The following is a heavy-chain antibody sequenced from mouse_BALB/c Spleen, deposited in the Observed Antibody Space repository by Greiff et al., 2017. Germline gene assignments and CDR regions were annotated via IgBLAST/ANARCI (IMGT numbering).Heavy chain of an antibody. V-gene: IGHV1-5*01. CDR1: GYTFTSYW. CDR3: TRGVSNWYFDV. J-gene: IGHJ1*01. CDR2: IYPGNSDT. Sequence: EVKVVESGTVLARPGASVKMSCKASGYTFTSYWMHWVKQRPGQGLEWIGAIYPGNSDTSYNQKFKGKAKLTAVTSTSTAYMELSSLTNEDSAVYYCTRGVSNWYFDVWGAGTTVTVSS.